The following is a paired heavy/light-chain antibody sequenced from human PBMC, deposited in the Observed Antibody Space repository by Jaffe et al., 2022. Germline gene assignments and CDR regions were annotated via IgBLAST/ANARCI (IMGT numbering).Light chain of an antibody. CDR1: SSNIGNNY. CDR3: GTWDSSLGVV. CDR2: DNN. V-gene: IGLV1-51*01. J-gene: IGLJ2*01. Sequence: QSVLTQPPSVSAAPGQKVTISCSGSSSNIGNNYVSWYQQLPGTAPKLLIYDNNKRPSGIPDRFSGSKSGTSATLGITGLQTGDEADYYCGTWDSSLGVVFGGGTKLTVL.
Heavy chain of an antibody. V-gene: IGHV3-74*01. Sequence: EVQLVESGGGLVQPGGSLRLSCAASGFTFSSYWMHWVRQAPGKGLVWVSRINSDGSSTSYADSVKGRFTISRDNAKNTLYLQMNSLRAEDTAVYYCARDRDYDFWSGYRTLNWFDPWGQGTLVTVSS. D-gene: IGHD3-3*01. CDR3: ARDRDYDFWSGYRTLNWFDP. CDR1: GFTFSSYW. J-gene: IGHJ5*02. CDR2: INSDGSST.